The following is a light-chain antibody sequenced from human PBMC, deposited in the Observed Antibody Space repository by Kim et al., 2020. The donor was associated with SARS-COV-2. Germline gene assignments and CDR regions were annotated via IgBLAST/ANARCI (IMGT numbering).Light chain of an antibody. CDR2: DAS. CDR1: QDIRKY. V-gene: IGKV1-33*01. Sequence: DIQMTQSPSSLSTSVGDRLTITCQASQDIRKYLNWYQQKAGKVPKLLIYDASNLEAGVPSRFSGGGSGTDFTFTISSLQPEDIATYYCQQYANLPYTFGQGTKLEI. CDR3: QQYANLPYT. J-gene: IGKJ2*01.